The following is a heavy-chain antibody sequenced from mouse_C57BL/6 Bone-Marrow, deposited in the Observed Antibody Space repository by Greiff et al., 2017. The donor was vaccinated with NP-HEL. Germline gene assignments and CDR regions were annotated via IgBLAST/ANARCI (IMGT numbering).Heavy chain of an antibody. CDR3: ARRSSGYNYVDY. V-gene: IGHV5-17*01. CDR1: GFTFSDYG. Sequence: EVLLVESGGGLVKPGGSLKLSCAASGFTFSDYGMHWVRQAPEQGLEWVAYISSGSSTIYYADTVKGRFTITRDNAKNTRFLQMTSLRSEDTAMYYCARRSSGYNYVDYWGKGTTLTVSS. CDR2: ISSGSSTI. D-gene: IGHD3-2*02. J-gene: IGHJ2*01.